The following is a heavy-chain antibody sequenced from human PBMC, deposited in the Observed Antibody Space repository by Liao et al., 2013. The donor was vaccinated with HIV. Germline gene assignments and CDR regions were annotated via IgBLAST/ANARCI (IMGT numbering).Heavy chain of an antibody. V-gene: IGHV4-61*02. CDR3: ARDLIGDYALYFDL. Sequence: QVQLQESGPGLVKPSQTLSLICSVSGASISSGSYYWSWIRQPAGKGLEWIGRIYTSGSTNYNPSLKSRVTMSVDTSKNQFSLKLSSVTAADTAVYYCARDLIGDYALYFDLWGRGTLVTVSS. D-gene: IGHD4-17*01. CDR1: GASISSGSYY. J-gene: IGHJ2*01. CDR2: IYTSGST.